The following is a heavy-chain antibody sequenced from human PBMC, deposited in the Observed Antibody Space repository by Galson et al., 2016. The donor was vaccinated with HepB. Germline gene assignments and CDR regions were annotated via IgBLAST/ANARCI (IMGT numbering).Heavy chain of an antibody. CDR3: ARTGITVFGVVIISNWFDP. D-gene: IGHD3-3*01. V-gene: IGHV2-5*02. CDR1: GFSLSTSGVG. CDR2: IYWDGDK. J-gene: IGHJ5*02. Sequence: PALVKPTQTLTLTCTFSGFSLSTSGVGVGWIRQPPGKALEWLALIYWDGDKRYSPSLKSRLTITKDTSKNQVVLTMTNMDPVDTAIYYCARTGITVFGVVIISNWFDPWGQGTLVTVSS.